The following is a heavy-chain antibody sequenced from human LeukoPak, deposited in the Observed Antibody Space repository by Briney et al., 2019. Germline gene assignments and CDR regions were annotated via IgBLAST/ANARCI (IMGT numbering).Heavy chain of an antibody. CDR2: ISGSGST. CDR1: GFTFSSYA. V-gene: IGHV3-23*01. D-gene: IGHD3-10*01. Sequence: GGSLRLSCAASGFTFSSYAMSWVRQAPGKGLEWVSAISGSGSTYYADSVKGRFTISRDNSKNTLYLQMNSLRAEDTAVYYCASPLSSYYYGSGMNYWGQGTLVTVSS. CDR3: ASPLSSYYYGSGMNY. J-gene: IGHJ4*02.